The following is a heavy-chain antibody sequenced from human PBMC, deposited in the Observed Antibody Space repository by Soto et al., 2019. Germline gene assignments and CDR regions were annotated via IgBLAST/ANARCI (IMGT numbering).Heavy chain of an antibody. V-gene: IGHV1-46*02. CDR3: ARGGHIAVVTASFDN. D-gene: IGHD2-21*02. CDR1: GYTFNTYY. CDR2: IHPSGGGT. J-gene: IGHJ4*02. Sequence: QVQLVQSGAEVRKPGASDKVSCKPSGYTFNTYYLHWLRQAPGQALEWMGVIHPSGGGTTYAQKFLGRVTVTRDTSTTTVFMELSSLRSDDTAVYYCARGGHIAVVTASFDNWGQGTLVTVSS.